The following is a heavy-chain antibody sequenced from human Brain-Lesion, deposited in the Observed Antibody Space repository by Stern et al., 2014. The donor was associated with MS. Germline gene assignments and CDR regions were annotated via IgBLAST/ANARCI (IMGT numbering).Heavy chain of an antibody. J-gene: IGHJ4*02. V-gene: IGHV4-39*02. Sequence: VQLLESGPGLVKPSETLSLTCTVSGGSINTNNYYWGWIRQPPGKGLEWIGNIYSSGSTFYSPSLKSRVTISVDTSKNHFSLQLSSVTAADTAVYYCARTGDDFGDYSLSYWGQGTLVTVSS. CDR3: ARTGDDFGDYSLSY. CDR1: GGSINTNNYY. CDR2: IYSSGST. D-gene: IGHD4-17*01.